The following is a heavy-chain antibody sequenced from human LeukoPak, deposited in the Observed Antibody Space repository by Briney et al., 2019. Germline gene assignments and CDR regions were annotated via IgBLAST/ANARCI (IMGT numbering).Heavy chain of an antibody. D-gene: IGHD5-12*01. CDR1: GGPISSYY. Sequence: PSETLSLTCTVSGGPISSYYWSWIRQPPGKGLEWIGYIYYSGSTNYNPSLKSRVTISVDTSKNQFSLKLSSVTAADTAVYYCARGVVATIDGYYYYYMDVWGKGTTVTVSS. V-gene: IGHV4-59*01. CDR3: ARGVVATIDGYYYYYMDV. J-gene: IGHJ6*03. CDR2: IYYSGST.